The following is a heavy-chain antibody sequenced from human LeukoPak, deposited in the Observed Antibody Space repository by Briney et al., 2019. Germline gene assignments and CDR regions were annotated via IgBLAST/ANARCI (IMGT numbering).Heavy chain of an antibody. J-gene: IGHJ4*02. CDR3: ARQTRAVAGTFDY. Sequence: SETLSLTCAVYGGSFSGYYWSWIRQPSGKGLEWIGEINHSGSTNYNPSLKSRVIISVDTSKNQFSLKLSSVTAADTAMYYCARQTRAVAGTFDYWGQGTLVTVSS. D-gene: IGHD6-19*01. CDR2: INHSGST. CDR1: GGSFSGYY. V-gene: IGHV4-34*01.